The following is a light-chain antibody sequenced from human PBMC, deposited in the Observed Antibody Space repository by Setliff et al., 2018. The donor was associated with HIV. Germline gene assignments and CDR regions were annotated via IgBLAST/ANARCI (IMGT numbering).Light chain of an antibody. CDR2: DVN. CDR1: SSDVGGYDY. V-gene: IGLV2-14*03. J-gene: IGLJ1*01. CDR3: NSYTSNIAGV. Sequence: QSALTQPASVSGSPGQSITISCTGTSSDVGGYDYVSWYQQHPGKAPKLMIYDVNNRPSGVSNRFSCSKSGNTASLTISGLQAEDEADYYCNSYTSNIAGVFGTGTKVTVL.